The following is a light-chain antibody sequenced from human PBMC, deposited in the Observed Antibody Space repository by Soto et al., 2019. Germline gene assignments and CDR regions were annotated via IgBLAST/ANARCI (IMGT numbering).Light chain of an antibody. J-gene: IGKJ1*01. CDR1: QSISSSN. Sequence: EIVLTQSPGTLSLSPGERATLSCRASQSISSSNLAWDQQKPRRAPRLLRNGASNTAAGIPDRFSGSGSGTYVTLTISRLEAEDFVVYYCHQYGRTPDWDRWTFGQGTKVEIK. V-gene: IGKV3-20*01. CDR2: GAS. CDR3: HQYGRTPDWDRWT.